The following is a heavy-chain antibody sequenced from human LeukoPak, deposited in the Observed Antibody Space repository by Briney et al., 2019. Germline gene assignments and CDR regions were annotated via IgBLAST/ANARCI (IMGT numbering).Heavy chain of an antibody. CDR2: ISSSSSYI. CDR3: ARGRGVGATALDY. Sequence: PGWSLRLSCAASGFTFSSYSLNWVRQAPGKGLAWVSSISSSSSYIKYADSVKGRFTISRDNAKNSLYLQMNSLRAEDTAVYYCARGRGVGATALDYWGQGTLVTVSS. V-gene: IGHV3-21*01. CDR1: GFTFSSYS. J-gene: IGHJ4*02. D-gene: IGHD1-26*01.